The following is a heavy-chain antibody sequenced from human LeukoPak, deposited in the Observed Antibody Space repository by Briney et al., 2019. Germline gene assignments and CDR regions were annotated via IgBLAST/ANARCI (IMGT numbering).Heavy chain of an antibody. Sequence: PGGSLRLSCAASGFTFSSYWMSWVRQAPGKGLEWVANIKQDGSEKYYVDSVKGRFTISRDNAKNSLFLQMNSLRAEDTAVYYCAKVRDDSNIIYWFFDVWGRGTLVTVSS. V-gene: IGHV3-7*03. D-gene: IGHD5-24*01. CDR3: AKVRDDSNIIYWFFDV. J-gene: IGHJ2*01. CDR2: IKQDGSEK. CDR1: GFTFSSYW.